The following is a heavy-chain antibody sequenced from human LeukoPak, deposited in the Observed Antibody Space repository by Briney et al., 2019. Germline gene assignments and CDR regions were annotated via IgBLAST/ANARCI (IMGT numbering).Heavy chain of an antibody. CDR3: ARLRRARHYYYYYYMDV. Sequence: SETLSLTCTVSGGSISSSSYYWGWIRQPPGKGLEWIGSIYYSGSTYYNPSLKSRVTISVDTSKNQFSLKLSSVTAADTAVYYCARLRRARHYYYYYYMDVWGKGTTVTISS. D-gene: IGHD5-12*01. J-gene: IGHJ6*03. CDR1: GGSISSSSYY. V-gene: IGHV4-39*07. CDR2: IYYSGST.